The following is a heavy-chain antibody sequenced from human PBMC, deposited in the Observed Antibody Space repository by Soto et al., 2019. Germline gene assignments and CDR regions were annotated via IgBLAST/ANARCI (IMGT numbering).Heavy chain of an antibody. D-gene: IGHD4-17*01. V-gene: IGHV3-7*01. J-gene: IGHJ4*02. CDR2: IKQDGSEK. Sequence: GGSLRLSCAASGFTFSSYWMSWVRQAPGKGLEWVANIKQDGSEKYYVDSVKGRFTISRDNAKNSLYLQMNSLRAEDTAVYYCVSTTVIYPYYFDYWGQGTLVTVSS. CDR3: VSTTVIYPYYFDY. CDR1: GFTFSSYW.